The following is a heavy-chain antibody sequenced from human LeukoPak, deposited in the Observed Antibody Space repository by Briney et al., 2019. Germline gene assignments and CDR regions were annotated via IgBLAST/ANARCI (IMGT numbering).Heavy chain of an antibody. CDR3: TRDYGDYNYYYYYGMDV. J-gene: IGHJ6*04. CDR2: IRSKAYGGTT. D-gene: IGHD4-17*01. Sequence: PGGSLRLSCAASGFTFRNYAMSRVRQAPGKGLEWVGLIRSKAYGGTTEYAASVKGRFTVSRDDSKSIAYLQMNSLKTEDTAVYYCTRDYGDYNYYYYYGMDVWGKGTTVTVSS. CDR1: GFTFRNYA. V-gene: IGHV3-49*04.